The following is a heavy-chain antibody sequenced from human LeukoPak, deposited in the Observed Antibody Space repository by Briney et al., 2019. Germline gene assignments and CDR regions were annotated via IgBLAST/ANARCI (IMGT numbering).Heavy chain of an antibody. V-gene: IGHV3-7*05. CDR2: INQDGSET. CDR3: VRGFDGYFGFDL. CDR1: GFIFSTYW. J-gene: IGHJ3*01. D-gene: IGHD5-24*01. Sequence: PGGSLRLSCAASGFIFSTYWMSWVRLAPGKGLEWVANINQDGSETFYVDSVKGRFTISRDNGKNSLFVQMDSLRVEDTAVYYCVRGFDGYFGFDLWGQGTMVTVSS.